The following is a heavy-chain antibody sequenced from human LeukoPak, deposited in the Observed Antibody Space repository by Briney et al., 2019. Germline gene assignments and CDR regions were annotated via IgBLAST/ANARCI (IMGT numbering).Heavy chain of an antibody. J-gene: IGHJ3*02. CDR3: ARRRAPTNWGDAFNI. V-gene: IGHV3-48*03. Sequence: GGSLRLSCAASGFTFSSYEMNWVRQAPGKGLEWVSYISSSGSTIYYADSVKGRFTISRDNAKNSLYLQMNSLRAEDTAVYYCARRRAPTNWGDAFNIWGQGTMVTVSS. D-gene: IGHD7-27*01. CDR1: GFTFSSYE. CDR2: ISSSGSTI.